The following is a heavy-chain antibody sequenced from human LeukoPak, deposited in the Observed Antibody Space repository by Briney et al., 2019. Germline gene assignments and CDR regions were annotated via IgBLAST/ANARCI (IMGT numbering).Heavy chain of an antibody. CDR2: INHSGST. D-gene: IGHD2-21*02. Sequence: SETLSLTCTVSGGSISSYNWNWVRQPPGKGLEWIGEINHSGSTNYNPSLKSRVTISVDTSKNQFSLKLSSVTAADTAVYYCARGSCGGDCPTDGAFDIWGQGTMVTVSS. V-gene: IGHV4-34*01. CDR3: ARGSCGGDCPTDGAFDI. J-gene: IGHJ3*02. CDR1: GGSISSYN.